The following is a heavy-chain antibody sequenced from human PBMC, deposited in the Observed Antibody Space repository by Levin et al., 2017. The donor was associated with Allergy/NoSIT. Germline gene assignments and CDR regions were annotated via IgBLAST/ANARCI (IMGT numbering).Heavy chain of an antibody. CDR2: MNPNSGNT. V-gene: IGHV1-8*01. CDR3: AQRYCTGGVCYEGLEWFDP. Sequence: GESLKISCKASGYTFTSYDINWVRQATGQGLEWMGWMNPNSGNTGYAQKFQGRVTMTRNTSISTAYMELSSLRSEDTAVYYCAQRYCTGGVCYEGLEWFDPWGQGTLVTVSS. CDR1: GYTFTSYD. D-gene: IGHD2-8*02. J-gene: IGHJ5*02.